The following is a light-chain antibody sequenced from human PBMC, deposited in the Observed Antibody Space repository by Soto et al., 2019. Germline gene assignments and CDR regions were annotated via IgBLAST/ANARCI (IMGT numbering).Light chain of an antibody. V-gene: IGKV3-11*01. CDR2: DAS. CDR3: QQRSSWPLT. J-gene: IGKJ4*01. Sequence: ETVLTQSPATLSLSPGERAILSCRASQSVSSYLAWYQQKPGQAPRLLISDASNRATGIPARFSGSGSGTDFTLTISSLEPVDFAVYYCQQRSSWPLTFGGGTKVEIK. CDR1: QSVSSY.